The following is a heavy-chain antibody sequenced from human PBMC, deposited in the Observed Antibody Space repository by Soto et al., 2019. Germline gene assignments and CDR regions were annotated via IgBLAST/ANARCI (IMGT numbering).Heavy chain of an antibody. V-gene: IGHV5-51*01. CDR2: IYPGDSDT. CDR3: ARARFGVVIIPTNKWFDP. CDR1: GYSFTSYL. J-gene: IGHJ5*02. D-gene: IGHD3-3*01. Sequence: GESLKISCKGSGYSFTSYLICWVRQMPVKGLGWMGIIYPGDSDTRYSPSFQGQVTISADKSISTAYLQWSSLKASDTAMYYCARARFGVVIIPTNKWFDPWGQGTLVAVCS.